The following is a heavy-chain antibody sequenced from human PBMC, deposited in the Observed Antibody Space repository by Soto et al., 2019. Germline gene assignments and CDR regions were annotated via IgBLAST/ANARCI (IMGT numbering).Heavy chain of an antibody. Sequence: HPGGSLRLSCAASGFTFSSYAMHWVRQAPGKGLEWVAVISYDGSNKYYADSVKGRFTISRDNSKNTLYLQMNSLRAEDTAVYYCARSSGSYHSFYYYYGMDVWGQGTTVTVSS. D-gene: IGHD1-26*01. CDR2: ISYDGSNK. CDR1: GFTFSSYA. CDR3: ARSSGSYHSFYYYYGMDV. V-gene: IGHV3-30-3*01. J-gene: IGHJ6*02.